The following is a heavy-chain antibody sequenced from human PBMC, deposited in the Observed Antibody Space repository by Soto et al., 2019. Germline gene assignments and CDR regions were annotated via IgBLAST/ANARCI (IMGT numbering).Heavy chain of an antibody. CDR1: GFTFSSYA. V-gene: IGHV3-23*01. Sequence: EVQLLESGGGLVQPGGSLRLSCAASGFTFSSYAMSWVRQAPGKGLEWVSAISGSGYSTYYADSVKGRFTISRDNSKNTPYLQMNSLRAEDTAVYYCAKGGFWDPNYMDVWGKGTTVTVSS. CDR2: ISGSGYST. D-gene: IGHD3-16*01. J-gene: IGHJ6*03. CDR3: AKGGFWDPNYMDV.